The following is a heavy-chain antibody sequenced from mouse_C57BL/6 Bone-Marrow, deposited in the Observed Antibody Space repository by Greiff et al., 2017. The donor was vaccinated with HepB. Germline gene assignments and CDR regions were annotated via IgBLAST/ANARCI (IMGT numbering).Heavy chain of an antibody. J-gene: IGHJ1*03. CDR2: IYPGSGST. CDR1: GYTFTSYW. Sequence: QVQLKQPGAELVKPGASVKMSCKASGYTFTSYWITWVKQRPGQGLEWIGDIYPGSGSTNYNEKFKSKATLTVDTSSSTAYMQLSSLTSEDSAVYYCARLGTTVVVHWYFDVWGTGTTVTVSS. CDR3: ARLGTTVVVHWYFDV. D-gene: IGHD1-1*01. V-gene: IGHV1-55*01.